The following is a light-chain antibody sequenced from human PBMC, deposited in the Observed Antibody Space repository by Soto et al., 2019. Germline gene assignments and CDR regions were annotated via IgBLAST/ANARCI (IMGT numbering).Light chain of an antibody. CDR3: QQYNNWPPLP. Sequence: EIVMTQSPATLSVSPGDRATLSCRASQSVSSSLAWYQQIPGQAPRLLIYDASTRATCIPARFGGSGSGTEFTLAISSLQSEDFAVYYCQQYNNWPPLPFGGGTKVELK. J-gene: IGKJ4*01. V-gene: IGKV3-15*01. CDR2: DAS. CDR1: QSVSSS.